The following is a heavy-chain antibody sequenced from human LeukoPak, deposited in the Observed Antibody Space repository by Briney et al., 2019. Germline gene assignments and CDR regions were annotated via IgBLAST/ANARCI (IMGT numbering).Heavy chain of an antibody. V-gene: IGHV3-49*04. J-gene: IGHJ4*02. Sequence: GGSLRLSCAASGFTFSSYSMDWVRQAPGKGLQWVGFIRSEEYGGTPDYATSVKGRFTISRENSESIAYLQMNSLRTEDTAVYYCTRALSGWTGYSDFWGQGTLVSVSS. D-gene: IGHD6-19*01. CDR3: TRALSGWTGYSDF. CDR2: IRSEEYGGTP. CDR1: GFTFSSYS.